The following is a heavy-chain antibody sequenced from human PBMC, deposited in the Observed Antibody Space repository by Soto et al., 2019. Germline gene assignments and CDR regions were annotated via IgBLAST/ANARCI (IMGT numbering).Heavy chain of an antibody. V-gene: IGHV3-23*01. Sequence: GGSLRLSCAASGFTFSSYAMRWVRQAPGKGLEWVSAISGSGGSTYYADSVKVRFTISRDNSKNTLYLQMNSLRAEDTAVYYCAKDPRAARPGGFDYWGQGTLVTVSS. D-gene: IGHD6-25*01. J-gene: IGHJ4*02. CDR2: ISGSGGST. CDR3: AKDPRAARPGGFDY. CDR1: GFTFSSYA.